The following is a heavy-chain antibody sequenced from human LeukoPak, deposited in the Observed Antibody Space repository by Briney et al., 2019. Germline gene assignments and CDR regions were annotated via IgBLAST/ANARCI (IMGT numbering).Heavy chain of an antibody. J-gene: IGHJ4*02. Sequence: PGGSLRLSCAASGFTFSDYSTNWVRKAPGKGLEWVASIRYDGSNNYYADSVKGRFIISRDNSKNTLYLQMKSLRAEDTAVYYCANHYGASNGYYFDYWGQGTLVTVSS. CDR3: ANHYGASNGYYFDY. CDR1: GFTFSDYS. CDR2: IRYDGSNN. V-gene: IGHV3-30*02. D-gene: IGHD4-17*01.